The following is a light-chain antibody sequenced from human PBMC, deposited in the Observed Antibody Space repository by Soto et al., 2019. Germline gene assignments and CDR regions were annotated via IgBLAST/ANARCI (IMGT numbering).Light chain of an antibody. J-gene: IGKJ4*01. CDR2: AAS. CDR3: QQLNSYPLT. Sequence: IPLTQSPSSLSASVGDSVTITCRASQGISSYLDWYQQKPGKAPKLLIYAASTLQSGVPSRFSGSGSGTDFTLTISSLQPEDFATYYCQQLNSYPLTFGGGTKVEIK. CDR1: QGISSY. V-gene: IGKV1-9*01.